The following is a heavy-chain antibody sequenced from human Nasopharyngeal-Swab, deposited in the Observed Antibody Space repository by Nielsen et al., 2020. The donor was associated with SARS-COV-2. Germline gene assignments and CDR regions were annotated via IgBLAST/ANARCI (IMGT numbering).Heavy chain of an antibody. Sequence: WIRQPPGKGLEWIGYIYYSGSTNYNPSLKSRVTISVDTSKNQFSLELSSVTAADTAVYYCARGGFSGSYSPYYYYGMDVWGQGTTVTVSS. J-gene: IGHJ6*02. D-gene: IGHD3-10*01. V-gene: IGHV4-59*01. CDR3: ARGGFSGSYSPYYYYGMDV. CDR2: IYYSGST.